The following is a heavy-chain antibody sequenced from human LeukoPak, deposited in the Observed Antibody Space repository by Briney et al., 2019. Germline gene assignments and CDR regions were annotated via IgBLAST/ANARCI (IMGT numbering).Heavy chain of an antibody. CDR1: GFTFDDYG. D-gene: IGHD4-23*01. J-gene: IGHJ4*02. CDR2: INWNGGST. CDR3: ARGRDYGGDSLGFGDY. Sequence: GGSLRLSCAASGFTFDDYGMSWVRQAPGKGLEWVSGINWNGGSTGYADSVKGRFTISRDNAKNSLYLQMNSLRAEDTALYYCARGRDYGGDSLGFGDYWGQGTLVTVSS. V-gene: IGHV3-20*04.